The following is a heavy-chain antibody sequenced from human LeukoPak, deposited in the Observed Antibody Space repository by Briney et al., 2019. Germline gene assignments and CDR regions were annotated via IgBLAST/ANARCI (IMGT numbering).Heavy chain of an antibody. V-gene: IGHV3-74*01. J-gene: IGHJ4*02. CDR3: ARNQSIGGQTKVDY. CDR2: PNTGGTNT. Sequence: VSVTRSSFGSTFTVYHTRRHRHRQVPGNELMWCIHPNTGGTNTAYAYSVKGRFTISRYNAKNTMYLQMNSLRAEDTSVYYCARNQSIGGQTKVDYWGKGTLVSVSS. D-gene: IGHD1-26*01. CDR1: TFTVYHTR.